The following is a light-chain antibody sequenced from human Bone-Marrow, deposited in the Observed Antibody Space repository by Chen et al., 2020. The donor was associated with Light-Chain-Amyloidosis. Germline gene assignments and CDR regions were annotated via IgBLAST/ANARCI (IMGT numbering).Light chain of an antibody. CDR1: KMGDNY. V-gene: IGLV3-1*01. CDR2: QDS. J-gene: IGLJ2*01. Sequence: SYELTQPPSVSVSPGQTASITCSGDKMGDNYACWYQQKPGQSPVLVMYQDSKRPSGIPERFSGSNSGNTATLTISGTQAMDEADYYCQAWDSSVVFGGGTKLTVL. CDR3: QAWDSSVV.